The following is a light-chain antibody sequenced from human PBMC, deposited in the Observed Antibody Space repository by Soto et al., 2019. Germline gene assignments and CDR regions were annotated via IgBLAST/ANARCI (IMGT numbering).Light chain of an antibody. CDR2: EVS. Sequence: QSALTQPASVSVCPGQSITISCTGTSSHGGGYNSVSCYQQHPGKAPKLMIYEVSHRPSGVSNRFSGSKSANTASLPISGLQAEDEADYCCSSFTTSTTYVFGTGTKVTVL. CDR3: SSFTTSTTYV. V-gene: IGLV2-14*03. J-gene: IGLJ1*01. CDR1: SSHGGGYNS.